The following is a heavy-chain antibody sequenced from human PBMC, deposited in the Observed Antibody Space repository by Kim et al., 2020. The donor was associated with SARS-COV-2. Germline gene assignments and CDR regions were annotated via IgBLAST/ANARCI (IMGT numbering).Heavy chain of an antibody. J-gene: IGHJ4*02. CDR2: INSDGSTI. CDR3: ARRQFTSGWYYFDY. Sequence: GGSLRLSCAASGFTFSSHWMHWVRQAPGKGLVWVSRINSDGSTISYADSVKGRFTISRDNSKNTLYLQMNSLRAEDTAVYYCARRQFTSGWYYFDYCGQG. V-gene: IGHV3-74*01. D-gene: IGHD6-19*01. CDR1: GFTFSSHW.